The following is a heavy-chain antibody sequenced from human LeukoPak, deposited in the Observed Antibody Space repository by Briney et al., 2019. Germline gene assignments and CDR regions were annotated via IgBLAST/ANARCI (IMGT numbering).Heavy chain of an antibody. Sequence: AGGSLRLSCVASGFTFSSYGMHWVRQAPGKGLEWVAVISYDGSNKYYADSVQGRVTISRDNSKNTLYLQVRSLRDEDTAVYYCAKDSGVIAGHWYFDLWGRGTLVSVSS. CDR2: ISYDGSNK. V-gene: IGHV3-30*18. J-gene: IGHJ2*01. CDR1: GFTFSSYG. D-gene: IGHD3-10*01. CDR3: AKDSGVIAGHWYFDL.